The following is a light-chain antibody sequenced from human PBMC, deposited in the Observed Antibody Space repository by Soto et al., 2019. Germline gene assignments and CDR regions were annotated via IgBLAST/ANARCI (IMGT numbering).Light chain of an antibody. J-gene: IGLJ1*01. CDR2: DVS. Sequence: QSALTQPPSVSGSPGQSVTISCTGTSSDVGSYNRVSWYQQPPGTAPKLMIYDVSNRPSGIPDRFSGSKSGNAASLTISGLQAEDEADYYCSSYTTSSTYVVGTGTKVTVL. CDR3: SSYTTSSTYV. CDR1: SSDVGSYNR. V-gene: IGLV2-18*02.